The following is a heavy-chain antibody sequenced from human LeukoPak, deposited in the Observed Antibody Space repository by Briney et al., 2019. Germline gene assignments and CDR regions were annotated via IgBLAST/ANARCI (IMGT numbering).Heavy chain of an antibody. J-gene: IGHJ4*02. CDR2: ISYDGSNK. CDR1: GFTFSSYA. Sequence: GGSLRLSCAASGFTFSSYAMHWVRQAPGKGLEWVAVISYDGSNKYYADSVKGRFTISRDNSKNTLYLQMNSLRAEDTAVYYCARVHDSSGYYYGNGFDYWGQGTLVTVSS. D-gene: IGHD3-22*01. V-gene: IGHV3-30-3*01. CDR3: ARVHDSSGYYYGNGFDY.